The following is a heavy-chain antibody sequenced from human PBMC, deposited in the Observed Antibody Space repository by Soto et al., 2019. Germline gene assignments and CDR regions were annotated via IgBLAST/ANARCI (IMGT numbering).Heavy chain of an antibody. V-gene: IGHV3-30-3*01. CDR2: ILYDGSNK. Sequence: QVQLVASGGGMVQPGRSLRLSCAASGFTFSSYAMHWVRQAPGKELEWVALILYDGSNKYYADSVKGRFTISRDNSRTTPYLQMNSLRAEDTAVYYCARDGQSYSSSSNSDNWGQGTLVTVSS. CDR1: GFTFSSYA. D-gene: IGHD6-13*01. J-gene: IGHJ4*02. CDR3: ARDGQSYSSSSNSDN.